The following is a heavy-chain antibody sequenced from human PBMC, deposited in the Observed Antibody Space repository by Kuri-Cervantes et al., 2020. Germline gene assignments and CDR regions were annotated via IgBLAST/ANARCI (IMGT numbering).Heavy chain of an antibody. CDR1: GFTFSSYE. V-gene: IGHV3-48*03. CDR2: ISGNGKAI. Sequence: GWSLRVSCSASGFTFSSYEMDWVRQAPGKGLEWVSYISGNGKAIHYAGSVKGRFTISRDNSKNSLYLQMNSLRSGDTAVYYCTSGWGWYMNYWGQGTLVTVSS. CDR3: TSGWGWYMNY. J-gene: IGHJ4*02. D-gene: IGHD2-8*01.